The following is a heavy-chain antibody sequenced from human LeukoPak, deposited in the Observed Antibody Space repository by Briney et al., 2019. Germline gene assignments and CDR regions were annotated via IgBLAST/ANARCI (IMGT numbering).Heavy chain of an antibody. V-gene: IGHV1-69*04. Sequence: SVKVSCKASGGTFSSYAISWVRQAPGQGLEWMGRIIPILGIANYAQKFQGRVTITADKSTSTAYMELSSLRSEDTAVYYCARAPTNWKGAFDIWGQGTMVTVSS. CDR2: IIPILGIA. CDR1: GGTFSSYA. J-gene: IGHJ3*02. D-gene: IGHD1-20*01. CDR3: ARAPTNWKGAFDI.